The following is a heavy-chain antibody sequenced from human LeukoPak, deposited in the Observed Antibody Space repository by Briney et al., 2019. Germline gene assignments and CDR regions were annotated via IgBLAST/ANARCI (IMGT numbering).Heavy chain of an antibody. D-gene: IGHD1-14*01. Sequence: ETLSLTCTVSGGSISSYYWSWIRQPPGKGLEWIGYIYYSGSTDYNPSLKSRVTISVGTSKNQFSLKLSSVTAADTAMYYCAREWGEPLRRLDYWGQGTLVTVSS. V-gene: IGHV4-59*12. CDR1: GGSISSYY. CDR3: AREWGEPLRRLDY. J-gene: IGHJ4*02. CDR2: IYYSGST.